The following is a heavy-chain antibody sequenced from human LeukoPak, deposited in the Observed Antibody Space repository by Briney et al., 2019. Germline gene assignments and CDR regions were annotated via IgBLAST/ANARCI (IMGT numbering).Heavy chain of an antibody. CDR2: IYHSGST. V-gene: IGHV4-38-2*01. CDR3: ARRYPSWWYFDL. Sequence: KPSETLSLTCAGSGYSISSGYYWGWIRQPPGKGMEWIGSIYHSGSTYYNPSLKSRVTISVDTSKNQSSLKLSSVTAADTAVYYCARRYPSWWYFDLWGRGTLVTVSS. J-gene: IGHJ2*01. CDR1: GYSISSGYY. D-gene: IGHD1-1*01.